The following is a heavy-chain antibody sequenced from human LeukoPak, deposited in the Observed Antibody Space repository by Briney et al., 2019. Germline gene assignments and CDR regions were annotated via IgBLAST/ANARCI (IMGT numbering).Heavy chain of an antibody. CDR2: INSDGTST. Sequence: GGSLRLSCGASGFPLSKDWIHWVRQAPGKGLLWVSRINSDGTSTAYADSVKGRFIISRDNGKNEVYLQLNSLSAEDTAVSYCGRYPYYGPENYFKGHYFDSWGQGTLVTVSA. V-gene: IGHV3-74*01. J-gene: IGHJ4*02. CDR3: GRYPYYGPENYFKGHYFDS. CDR1: GFPLSKDW. D-gene: IGHD3-10*01.